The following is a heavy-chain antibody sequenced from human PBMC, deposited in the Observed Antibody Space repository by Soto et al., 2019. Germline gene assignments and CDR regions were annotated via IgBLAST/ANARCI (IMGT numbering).Heavy chain of an antibody. V-gene: IGHV3-23*01. CDR3: AKDSGSGSYKGPQYYYYYYGMDV. Sequence: GGSLRLSCAASGFTFSSYAMSWVRQAPGKGLEWVSAISGSGGSTYYADSVKGRFTISRDNSKNTLYLQLNSLRAEDTAVYYCAKDSGSGSYKGPQYYYYYYGMDVWGQGTTVTVSS. J-gene: IGHJ6*02. CDR1: GFTFSSYA. CDR2: ISGSGGST. D-gene: IGHD1-26*01.